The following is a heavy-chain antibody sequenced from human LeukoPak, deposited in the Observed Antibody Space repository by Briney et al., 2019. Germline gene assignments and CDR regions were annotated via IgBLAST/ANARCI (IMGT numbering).Heavy chain of an antibody. CDR2: IIPILGIA. CDR1: GGTFSSYA. J-gene: IGHJ4*02. Sequence: SVKVSCKASGGTFSSYAISWVRQAPGQGLEWMGRIIPILGIANYAQKFQGRVTITADKSTSTAYMELSSLRSEDTAVYYCAREGDGYNYPFYFFDYWGQGTLVTVSS. V-gene: IGHV1-69*04. CDR3: AREGDGYNYPFYFFDY. D-gene: IGHD5-24*01.